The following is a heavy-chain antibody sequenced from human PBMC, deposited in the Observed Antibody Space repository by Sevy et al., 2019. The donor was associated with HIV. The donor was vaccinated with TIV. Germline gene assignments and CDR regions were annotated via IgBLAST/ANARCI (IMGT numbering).Heavy chain of an antibody. J-gene: IGHJ3*02. CDR2: IRYDGTTK. CDR3: VKGLGMVQGALLSDDI. D-gene: IGHD3-10*01. Sequence: GGSLRLSCAASGFTFSTYGMHWVRQAPGKGLEWATFIRYDGTTKYYADSVKRRFTVSRDNSKNTLYLQMNSLRAEDTAVYYCVKGLGMVQGALLSDDIWGQGTKVTVS. CDR1: GFTFSTYG. V-gene: IGHV3-30*02.